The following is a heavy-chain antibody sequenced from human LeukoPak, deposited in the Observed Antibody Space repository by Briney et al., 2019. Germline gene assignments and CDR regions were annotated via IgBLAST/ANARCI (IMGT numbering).Heavy chain of an antibody. CDR3: ARDLEQWLVRNGMDV. CDR1: GYTFTSYY. J-gene: IGHJ6*02. D-gene: IGHD6-19*01. CDR2: INPSGGST. V-gene: IGHV1-46*01. Sequence: ASVKVSCKASGYTFTSYYMHWVRQAPGQGLEWMGIINPSGGSTSYAQKFQGRVTMTRDTFTSTVYMELSSLRSEDTAVYYCARDLEQWLVRNGMDVWGQGTTVTVSS.